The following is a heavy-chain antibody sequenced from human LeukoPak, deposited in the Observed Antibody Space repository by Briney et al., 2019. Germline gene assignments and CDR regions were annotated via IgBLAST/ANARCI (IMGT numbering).Heavy chain of an antibody. CDR3: ARNYDFWSGYDPNWFDP. J-gene: IGHJ5*02. Sequence: ASVKVSCKASGYTFTGYYMHWVRQAPGQGLEWMGWINPNSGGTNYAQKFQGRVTMTRDTSISTAYMELSRLRSDDTAVYYYARNYDFWSGYDPNWFDPWGQGTLVTVSS. CDR2: INPNSGGT. V-gene: IGHV1-2*02. CDR1: GYTFTGYY. D-gene: IGHD3-3*01.